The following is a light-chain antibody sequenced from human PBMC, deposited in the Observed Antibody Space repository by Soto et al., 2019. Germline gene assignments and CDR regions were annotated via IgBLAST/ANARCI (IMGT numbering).Light chain of an antibody. J-gene: IGKJ3*01. V-gene: IGKV3-15*01. CDR1: QSVSNN. CDR3: QQYNNWPPFT. CDR2: GAS. Sequence: EIVMTQSPATLSVSPGERATLSCRANQSVSNNLAWYQQKPGQAPRLLIYGASTRATGLPARFSGSGSGTDCTLTISRLQSEDFAVYSCQQYNNWPPFTFGPGTKVDIK.